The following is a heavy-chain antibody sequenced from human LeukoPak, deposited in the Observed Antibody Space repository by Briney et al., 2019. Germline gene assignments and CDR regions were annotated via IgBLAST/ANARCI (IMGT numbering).Heavy chain of an antibody. J-gene: IGHJ4*02. D-gene: IGHD4-11*01. V-gene: IGHV4-34*01. Sequence: SETLSLTCAVYGGSFSGYYWSWIRQPPGKGLEWIGEINHSGSTNYNPSLKSRVTISVDTSKNQFSLKLSSVTAADTAEYYCAGQLWSYSNYPTPHDYWGQGTLVTVSS. CDR1: GGSFSGYY. CDR2: INHSGST. CDR3: AGQLWSYSNYPTPHDY.